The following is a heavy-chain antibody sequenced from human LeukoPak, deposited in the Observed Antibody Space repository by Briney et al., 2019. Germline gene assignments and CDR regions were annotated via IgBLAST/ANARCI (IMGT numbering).Heavy chain of an antibody. J-gene: IGHJ3*02. D-gene: IGHD4-17*01. CDR2: ISSSSSYT. Sequence: KPGGSLRLSCAASGFTFSDYYMSWIRQAPGKGLEWVSYISSSSSYTNYADSVKGRFTISRDNAKNSLYLQMNSLRAEDTAVYYCARATVTALGAFDIWGQGTMVTVSS. V-gene: IGHV3-11*06. CDR1: GFTFSDYY. CDR3: ARATVTALGAFDI.